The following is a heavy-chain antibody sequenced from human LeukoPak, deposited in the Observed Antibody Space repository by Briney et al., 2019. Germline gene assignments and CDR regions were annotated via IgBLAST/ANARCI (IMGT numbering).Heavy chain of an antibody. CDR2: ISYDGSNK. V-gene: IGHV3-30-3*01. J-gene: IGHJ4*02. D-gene: IGHD3-22*01. Sequence: GGSLRLSCAASGFTFSSYAMHWVRQAPGKGLEWVAVISYDGSNKYYADSVKGRFTISRDNSKNTLYLQMNSLRAEDTAVYYCAKVSGGYYDSSGYFDYWGQGTLVTVSS. CDR1: GFTFSSYA. CDR3: AKVSGGYYDSSGYFDY.